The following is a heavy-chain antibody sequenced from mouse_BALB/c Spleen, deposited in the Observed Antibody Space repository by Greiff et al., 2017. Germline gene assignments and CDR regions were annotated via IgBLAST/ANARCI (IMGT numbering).Heavy chain of an antibody. D-gene: IGHD2-4*01. J-gene: IGHJ2*01. Sequence: EVQLVESGGGLVQPGGSLKLSCAASGFTFSSYTMSWVRQTPEKRLEWVAYISNGGGSTYYPDTVKGRFTISRDNAKNTLYLQMSSLKSEDTAMYYCARHPMITTYFDYWGQGTTLTVSS. V-gene: IGHV5-12-2*01. CDR2: ISNGGGST. CDR3: ARHPMITTYFDY. CDR1: GFTFSSYT.